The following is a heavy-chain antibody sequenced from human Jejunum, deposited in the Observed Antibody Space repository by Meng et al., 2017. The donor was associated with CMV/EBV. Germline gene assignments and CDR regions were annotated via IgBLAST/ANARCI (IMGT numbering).Heavy chain of an antibody. D-gene: IGHD3-9*01. V-gene: IGHV1-46*01. Sequence: YVHWVRQAPGQGLEWMGIISPSGGSTSYAQKLQGRVTMTRDTSASTVYMELSSLRSEDTAVYFCARGRPPNSYDILTGFHYFFDYWGQGTLVTVSS. CDR3: ARGRPPNSYDILTGFHYFFDY. CDR2: ISPSGGST. CDR1: Y. J-gene: IGHJ4*02.